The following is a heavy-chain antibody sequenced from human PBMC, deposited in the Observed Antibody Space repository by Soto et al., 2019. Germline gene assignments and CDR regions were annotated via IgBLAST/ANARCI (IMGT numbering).Heavy chain of an antibody. CDR2: ISAYTGNT. CDR3: ARDLGGWPDY. V-gene: IGHV1-18*01. Sequence: ASVKVSCKASGYSFSSLGISWVRQAPGQGLEWMGWISAYTGNTNYGQKFLGRLTMTTDTSTSTAYMELRSLRSDDTAVYYCARDLGGWPDYWGQGTLVTVSS. D-gene: IGHD2-15*01. CDR1: GYSFSSLG. J-gene: IGHJ4*02.